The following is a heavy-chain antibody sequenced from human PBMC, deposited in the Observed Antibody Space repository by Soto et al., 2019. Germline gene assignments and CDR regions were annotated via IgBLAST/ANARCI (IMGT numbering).Heavy chain of an antibody. CDR1: GFTFNNSG. Sequence: PGGSLRLSCRVSGFTFNNSGMHWVRQAPGKGLEWMAVISYDGSDKYYADSVKGRVIISRDNSKNTLNLEMNSLRAEDTAMYYCVKDRVPGAYGNYYGMDVWGQGTTVTAP. CDR2: ISYDGSDK. CDR3: VKDRVPGAYGNYYGMDV. D-gene: IGHD5-12*01. J-gene: IGHJ6*02. V-gene: IGHV3-30*18.